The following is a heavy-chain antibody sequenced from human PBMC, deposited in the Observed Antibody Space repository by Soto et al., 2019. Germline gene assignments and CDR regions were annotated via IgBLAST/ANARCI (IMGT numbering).Heavy chain of an antibody. CDR3: ATIIIPGTRHTDFDH. V-gene: IGHV4-39*01. CDR1: GCSIGSVDNY. J-gene: IGHJ5*02. CDR2: VYYVGSP. Sequence: PXETLSLTCSVSGCSIGSVDNYWAWIRQAPGKGLEWIGGVYYVGSPFYNPSLKSRVTMSIDTTKNQFSLNLTSVTATDTAVYYCATIIIPGTRHTDFDHRGQGISVTVSS.